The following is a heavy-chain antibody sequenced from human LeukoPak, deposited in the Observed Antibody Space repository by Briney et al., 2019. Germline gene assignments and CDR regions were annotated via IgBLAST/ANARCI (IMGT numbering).Heavy chain of an antibody. CDR3: ARHWTGIAAAVDY. CDR2: IHTSGST. CDR1: GGSISSGSYF. Sequence: SQTLSLTCTVSGGSISSGSYFWSWIRQPAGKGLEWIGRIHTSGSTNYNPSLKSRVTISVDTSKNHFSLKLSSVTAADTAVYYCARHWTGIAAAVDYWGQGTLVTVSS. V-gene: IGHV4-61*02. D-gene: IGHD6-13*01. J-gene: IGHJ4*02.